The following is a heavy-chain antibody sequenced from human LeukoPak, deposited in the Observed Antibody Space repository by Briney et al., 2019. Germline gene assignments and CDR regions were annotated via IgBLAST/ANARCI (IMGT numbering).Heavy chain of an antibody. CDR1: GFTFSSYA. V-gene: IGHV3-23*01. CDR2: ISSSGGST. J-gene: IGHJ4*02. CDR3: AINWNNDY. D-gene: IGHD1/OR15-1a*01. Sequence: GGSLRLSCAASGFTFSSYAMSWVRQAPGKGLEWVSAISSSGGSTYYVDSVKGRFTVSRDNSRNTLYLQMNSLRAEDTAVYYCAINWNNDYWGQGTLATVSS.